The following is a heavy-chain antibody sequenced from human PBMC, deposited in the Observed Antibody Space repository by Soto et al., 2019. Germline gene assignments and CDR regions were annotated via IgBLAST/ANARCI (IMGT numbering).Heavy chain of an antibody. CDR3: ARVIVVVPAAAWDNWFDP. CDR2: TYYRSKWYN. Sequence: SQTLSLTCAISGDSLSSNSAAWNWIRQSPSRGLEWLGRTYYRSKWYNDYAASVKSRMTINPDTSKNQFSLQLNSVTPEDTAVYYCARVIVVVPAAAWDNWFDPWGQGTLVTVSS. J-gene: IGHJ5*02. CDR1: GDSLSSNSAA. V-gene: IGHV6-1*01. D-gene: IGHD2-2*01.